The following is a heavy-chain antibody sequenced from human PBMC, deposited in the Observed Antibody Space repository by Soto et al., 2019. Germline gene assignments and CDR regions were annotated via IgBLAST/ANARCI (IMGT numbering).Heavy chain of an antibody. D-gene: IGHD3-16*01. Sequence: GGSLRLSCAASGFTFNIYAMNWARQAPGKGLEWVSAVSGGGGSTFYAASVRGRFTISRDNSDNTVYLQMNSLRAEDTAVYYCAKASMIAFGGIIDFDYWGQGALVTAPQ. CDR3: AKASMIAFGGIIDFDY. V-gene: IGHV3-23*01. CDR1: GFTFNIYA. J-gene: IGHJ4*02. CDR2: VSGGGGST.